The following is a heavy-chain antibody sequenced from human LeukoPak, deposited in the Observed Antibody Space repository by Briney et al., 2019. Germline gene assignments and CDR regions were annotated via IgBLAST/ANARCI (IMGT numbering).Heavy chain of an antibody. D-gene: IGHD2-21*02. J-gene: IGHJ4*02. CDR2: IDAGATST. CDR1: GFPVNKYE. CDR3: VRGRLLRSTKYFDY. Sequence: PAGPLRVSCAASGFPVNKYEMHWVRQAPGKGLERVSYIDAGATSTNYADSVWGRFTLSRDNAQNSVHLQMNSLRDEDTAVYYCVRGRLLRSTKYFDYWGQGALVTVSS. V-gene: IGHV3-48*03.